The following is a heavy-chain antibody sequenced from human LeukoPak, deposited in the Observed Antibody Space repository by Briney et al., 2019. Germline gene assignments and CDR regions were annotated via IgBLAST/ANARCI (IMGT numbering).Heavy chain of an antibody. V-gene: IGHV1-2*02. J-gene: IGHJ4*02. CDR3: ARPTYYYGSGSLDY. CDR2: INPNSGGT. Sequence: ASVKVSCKASGYTFTGYYMHWVRQAPGQGLEWMGWINPNSGGTNYAQKFQGRVTMTRDTSISTAYMELSRLRSDDTAVYYCARPTYYYGSGSLDYWGQGTLVTVSS. CDR1: GYTFTGYY. D-gene: IGHD3-10*01.